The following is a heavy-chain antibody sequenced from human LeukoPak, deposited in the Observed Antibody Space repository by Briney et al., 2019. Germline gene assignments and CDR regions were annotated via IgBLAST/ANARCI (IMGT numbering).Heavy chain of an antibody. J-gene: IGHJ4*02. CDR2: ISYDGSNK. Sequence: GGSLRLSCAASGFTFSSYAMHWVSQAPGKGLEWVAVISYDGSNKYYADSVKGRFTISRDNSKNTLYLQMNSLRAEDTAVYYCARDRGSYYGSGLFDYWGQGTLVTVSS. D-gene: IGHD1-26*01. CDR3: ARDRGSYYGSGLFDY. CDR1: GFTFSSYA. V-gene: IGHV3-30-3*01.